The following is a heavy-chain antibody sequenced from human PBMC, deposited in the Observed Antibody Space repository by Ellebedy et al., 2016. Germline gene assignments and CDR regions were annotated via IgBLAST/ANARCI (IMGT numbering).Heavy chain of an antibody. CDR2: IKSDGSST. D-gene: IGHD4-17*01. CDR3: ARSGATSSVDY. J-gene: IGHJ4*02. Sequence: HTGGSLRLSCAATGFTFSGYSMHWVRQAPGKGLVWVSRIKSDGSSTSYSDSVKGRFTISRDNAKNTPYLQMNSLRADDTAVYYCARSGATSSVDYWGQGTLVTVSS. V-gene: IGHV3-74*01. CDR1: GFTFSGYS.